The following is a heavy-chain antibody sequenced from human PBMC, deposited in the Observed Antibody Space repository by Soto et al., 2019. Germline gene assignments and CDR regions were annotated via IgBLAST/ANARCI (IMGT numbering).Heavy chain of an antibody. CDR3: VQTTGWPGFDS. V-gene: IGHV3-53*01. CDR2: IYGGGTT. Sequence: EVQLVESGGGVIQPGGSLRLSCAASGFSVSSKYMTWVRQAPGKGLEWVSVIYGGGTTYYADSVKGRFTISRDNSKNTLYVQMNSLRAEDTAVYYCVQTTGWPGFDSWGQGTLVTVYS. J-gene: IGHJ4*02. CDR1: GFSVSSKY. D-gene: IGHD6-19*01.